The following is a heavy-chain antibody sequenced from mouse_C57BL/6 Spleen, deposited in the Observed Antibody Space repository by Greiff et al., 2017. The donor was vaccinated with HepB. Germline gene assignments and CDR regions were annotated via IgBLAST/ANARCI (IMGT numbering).Heavy chain of an antibody. CDR2: ISYDGSN. J-gene: IGHJ2*01. V-gene: IGHV3-6*01. CDR3: ARDRDDYFDY. Sequence: EVQLVESGPGLVKPSQSLSLTCSVTGYSITSGYYWNWIRQFPGNKLEWMGYISYDGSNNYNPSLKNRIPITRDTSKNQFFLKLNSVTTEDTATYYCARDRDDYFDYWGQGTTLTVSS. CDR1: GYSITSGYY.